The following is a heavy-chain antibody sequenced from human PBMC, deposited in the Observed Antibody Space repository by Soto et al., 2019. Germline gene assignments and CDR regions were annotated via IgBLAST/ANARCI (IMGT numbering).Heavy chain of an antibody. CDR2: ISRIGSST. V-gene: IGHV3-23*01. D-gene: IGHD3-3*01. J-gene: IGHJ5*02. CDR3: AKASSALRFFEWLSPPVS. Sequence: GGSLRLSCAASGFTFSSYAMSWVLQAPGKGLEWVSAISRIGSSTYYADSVKGRFTISRDNSKNTLYLQMNSLRAEDTAVFFCAKASSALRFFEWLSPPVSWCQGT. CDR1: GFTFSSYA.